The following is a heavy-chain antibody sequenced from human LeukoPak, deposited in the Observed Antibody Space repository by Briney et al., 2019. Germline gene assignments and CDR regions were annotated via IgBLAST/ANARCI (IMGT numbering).Heavy chain of an antibody. CDR1: GFIFGDYA. CDR2: IAFDDTDR. Sequence: PGGSLRLSCAASGFIFGDYAMHWVRQAPGKGLEWVAAIAFDDTDRYCIDSVKGRFTISRDDSKNTLYLHMTSLRAEDTAVYYCTNSDDYGDYWGQGTLVTVSS. J-gene: IGHJ4*02. V-gene: IGHV3-30*04. CDR3: TNSDDYGDY.